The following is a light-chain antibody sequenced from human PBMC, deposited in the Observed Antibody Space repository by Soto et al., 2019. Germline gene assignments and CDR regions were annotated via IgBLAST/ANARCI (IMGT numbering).Light chain of an antibody. CDR3: QQYNNWPFP. CDR2: DVS. CDR1: QGVTTN. V-gene: IGKV3-15*01. Sequence: EIIMTQSAGTLSVSTGERATLSCRAAQGVTTNFAWYQQKSGQSPRLLIYDVSNRATGVPARFSGSGSETDFTLTISGLRSEDSAVYFCQQYNNWPFPFGQGTRLEI. J-gene: IGKJ5*01.